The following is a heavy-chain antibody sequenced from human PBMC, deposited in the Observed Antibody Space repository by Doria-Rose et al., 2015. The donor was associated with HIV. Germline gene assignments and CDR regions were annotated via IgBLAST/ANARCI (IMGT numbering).Heavy chain of an antibody. V-gene: IGHV3-11*01. Sequence: PGGSLRLPCAASGFTFSDYYMSWIRQPPGKGLEWVSYISSSGSYIYYADSVKGRFTISRDRAKNSLYLEMNSLRAEDTAVYYCACGVGATGDYWGQGTLVTVSS. CDR2: ISSSGSYI. CDR1: GFTFSDYY. D-gene: IGHD1-26*01. CDR3: ACGVGATGDY. J-gene: IGHJ4*02.